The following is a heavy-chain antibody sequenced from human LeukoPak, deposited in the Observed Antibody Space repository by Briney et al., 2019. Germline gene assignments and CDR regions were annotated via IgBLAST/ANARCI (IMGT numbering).Heavy chain of an antibody. CDR1: GYSFTSYW. J-gene: IGHJ4*02. V-gene: IGHV5-51*01. Sequence: KAGESLKISCKGSGYSFTSYWIGWVRQMPGKGLEWMGIIYPGDSDTRYSPSFQGQVTISADKSISTAYLQWSSLKASDTAMYDCVYSSSWYQIDYWGQGTLVTVSS. CDR3: VYSSSWYQIDY. CDR2: IYPGDSDT. D-gene: IGHD6-13*01.